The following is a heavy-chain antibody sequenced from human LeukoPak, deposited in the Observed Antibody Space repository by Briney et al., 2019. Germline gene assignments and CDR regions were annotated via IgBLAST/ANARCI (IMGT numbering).Heavy chain of an antibody. J-gene: IGHJ4*02. V-gene: IGHV4-59*08. CDR1: GASMSSYY. Sequence: SETLSLTCTVSGASMSSYYWSWIRQPPGKGLEWIGYIYYSGSTNYNPSLKSRVTISVDTSKNQFSLKLSSMTAADTAVYYCARAYGGPIAAAGIDYWGQGTLVTVSS. CDR3: ARAYGGPIAAAGIDY. D-gene: IGHD6-13*01. CDR2: IYYSGST.